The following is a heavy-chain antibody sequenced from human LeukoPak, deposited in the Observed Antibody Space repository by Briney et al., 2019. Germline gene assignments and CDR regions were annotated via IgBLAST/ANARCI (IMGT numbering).Heavy chain of an antibody. Sequence: GASVKVSCKASGYTFTNNFMHWVRQAPGQGLEWIGIINPSGDNTWYAQKFQGRVTMTRDMATSTDYLEVSSLRSEDTAIYYCARDNSLRVSAWRFDPWGQGTLVTVSS. D-gene: IGHD3-10*01. CDR1: GYTFTNNF. J-gene: IGHJ5*02. CDR2: INPSGDNT. CDR3: ARDNSLRVSAWRFDP. V-gene: IGHV1-46*01.